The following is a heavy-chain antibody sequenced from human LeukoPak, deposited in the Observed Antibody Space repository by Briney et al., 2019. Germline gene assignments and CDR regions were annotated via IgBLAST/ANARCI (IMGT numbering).Heavy chain of an antibody. CDR2: IVVCSGNT. V-gene: IGHV1-58*01. J-gene: IGHJ6*02. D-gene: IGHD6-13*01. Sequence: SVKVSCKASGFTFTSSAVQWVRQAREQRLEWIGWIVVCSGNTNYAQKFQERVTITRDMSTSTAYMELSSLRSEDTAVYYCAAASFYSSSWYYYGMDVWGQGTTVTVSS. CDR3: AAASFYSSSWYYYGMDV. CDR1: GFTFTSSA.